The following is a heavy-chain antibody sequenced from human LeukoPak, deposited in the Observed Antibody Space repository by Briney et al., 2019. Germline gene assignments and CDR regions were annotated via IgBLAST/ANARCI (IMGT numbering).Heavy chain of an antibody. CDR2: INHSGST. CDR1: GGSFSGYY. CDR3: ARWANRGTTIDY. Sequence: PSETLSLTCAVYGGSFSGYYWSWIRQPPGKGLEWIGEINHSGSTNYNPSLKSRVTISVDTSKNQFSLKLSSVTAADTAVYYCARWANRGTTIDYWGQGTLVTVSP. D-gene: IGHD1-7*01. J-gene: IGHJ4*02. V-gene: IGHV4-34*01.